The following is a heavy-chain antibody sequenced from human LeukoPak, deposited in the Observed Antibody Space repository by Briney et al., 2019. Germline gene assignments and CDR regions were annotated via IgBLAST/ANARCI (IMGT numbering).Heavy chain of an antibody. V-gene: IGHV3-7*01. J-gene: IGHJ4*02. Sequence: GGSLRLSCAASGFTFNTYWMSWVRQAPGKGLEWVANMNPDGSEKSYVGSVKGRLTISRDNAKNSLFLHVNSLRAADTAVYYCARGTGIYYIYWGQGTLVTVSS. CDR3: ARGTGIYYIY. D-gene: IGHD1-26*01. CDR2: MNPDGSEK. CDR1: GFTFNTYW.